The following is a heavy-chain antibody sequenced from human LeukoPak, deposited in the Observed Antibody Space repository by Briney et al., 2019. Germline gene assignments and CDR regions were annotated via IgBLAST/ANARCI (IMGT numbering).Heavy chain of an antibody. CDR1: GGSINNYY. J-gene: IGHJ4*02. CDR3: ARGGDYGDLRYFDY. Sequence: NPSEALSLTCTVSGGSINNYYWSWLRQPPGKGLEGIGYIYYRGSTNYNPSLKSQVTFSVDTSKNQFSLKLNSVTAADTAVYYCARGGDYGDLRYFDYWGQGTLVTVSS. CDR2: IYYRGST. V-gene: IGHV4-59*01. D-gene: IGHD4-17*01.